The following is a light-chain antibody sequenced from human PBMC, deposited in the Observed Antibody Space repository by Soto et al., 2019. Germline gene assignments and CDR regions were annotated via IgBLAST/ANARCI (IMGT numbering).Light chain of an antibody. CDR2: AAS. J-gene: IGKJ3*01. CDR1: QSVSGN. Sequence: EIVMTQSPATLSVSPGERATLSCRASQSVSGNLAWYQQKPGQAPRLLIYAASTRATGIPARFSGSGSGTEFSLATGSLQSEDFAVYYCQEYNNWPPITFGPGTKVDIK. V-gene: IGKV3-15*01. CDR3: QEYNNWPPIT.